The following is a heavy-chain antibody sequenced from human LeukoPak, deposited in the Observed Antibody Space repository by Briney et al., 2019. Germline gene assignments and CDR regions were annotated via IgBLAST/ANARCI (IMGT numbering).Heavy chain of an antibody. Sequence: ASVKVSCKASGYTFTGYYMHWVRQAPGKGLEWMGGFDPEDGETIYAQKFQGRVTMTEDASTDTAYMELSSLRSEDTAVYYCATDRYYDSSGHLRYYWGQGALVTVSS. CDR2: FDPEDGET. D-gene: IGHD3-22*01. J-gene: IGHJ4*02. CDR1: GYTFTGYY. CDR3: ATDRYYDSSGHLRYY. V-gene: IGHV1-24*01.